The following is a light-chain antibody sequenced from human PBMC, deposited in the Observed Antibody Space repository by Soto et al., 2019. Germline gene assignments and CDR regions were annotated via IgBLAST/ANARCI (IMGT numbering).Light chain of an antibody. J-gene: IGLJ2*01. CDR3: ASYTSSSTSVI. V-gene: IGLV2-14*02. CDR2: EDI. CDR1: SSDVEANKL. Sequence: QSALTQPASVSGSPGQSITISCTGSSSDVEANKLVSWYQQHPGTAPRLLIYEDIRRPSGISSRFSGSKSGNTASLTISGLRAEDEADYYCASYTSSSTSVIFGRGTQLTVL.